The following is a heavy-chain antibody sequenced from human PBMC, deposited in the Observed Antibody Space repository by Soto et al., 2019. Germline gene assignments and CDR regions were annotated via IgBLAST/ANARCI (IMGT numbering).Heavy chain of an antibody. CDR3: ARVTLKAGNWFDP. CDR1: GYTFTDYF. V-gene: IGHV1-2*02. Sequence: AASVKVSCKASGYTFTDYFIHWVRQAPGQGFEWMGWINPNSRGTNYAPKFQGRVTTTRDTSNSTAYMELRGLRSDDTAVYYCARVTLKAGNWFDPWGQGTLVTVSS. CDR2: INPNSRGT. J-gene: IGHJ5*02.